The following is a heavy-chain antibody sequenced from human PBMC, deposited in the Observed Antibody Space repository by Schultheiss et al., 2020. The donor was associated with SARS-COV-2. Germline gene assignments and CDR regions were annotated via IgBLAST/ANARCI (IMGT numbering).Heavy chain of an antibody. D-gene: IGHD2-2*01. CDR1: GYTFSSYG. J-gene: IGHJ6*02. Sequence: ASVKVSCKASGYTFSSYGISWVRQGPGQGLEWMGWINPNSGGTNYAQKFQGRVTMTRDTSISTAYMELSRLRSDDTAVYYCASYSTSDRIPMDVWGQGTTVTVSS. CDR3: ASYSTSDRIPMDV. V-gene: IGHV1-2*02. CDR2: INPNSGGT.